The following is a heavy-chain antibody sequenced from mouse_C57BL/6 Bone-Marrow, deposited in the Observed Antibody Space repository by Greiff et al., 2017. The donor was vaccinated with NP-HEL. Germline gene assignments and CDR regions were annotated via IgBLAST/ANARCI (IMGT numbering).Heavy chain of an antibody. D-gene: IGHD2-3*01. J-gene: IGHJ3*01. CDR3: ARDGWLLQAY. V-gene: IGHV3-6*01. Sequence: DVQLQESGPGLVKPSQSLSLTCSVTGYSITSGYYWNWIRQFPGNKLEWMGYISYDGSNNYNPSLKNRISITRDTSKNQFFLKLNSVTTEDTATYYCARDGWLLQAYWGQGTLVTVSA. CDR1: GYSITSGYY. CDR2: ISYDGSN.